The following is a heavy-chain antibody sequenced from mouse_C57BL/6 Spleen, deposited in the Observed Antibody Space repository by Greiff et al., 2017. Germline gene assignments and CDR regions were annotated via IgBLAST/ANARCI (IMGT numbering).Heavy chain of an antibody. J-gene: IGHJ1*03. Sequence: EVKVVESEGGLVQPGSSMKLSCTASGFTFSDYYMAWVRQVPEKGLEWVANINYDGSSTYYLDSLKSRFIISRDNAKNILYLQMSSLKSEDTATYYCARAYDYFLWYFDVWGTGTTVTVSS. CDR1: GFTFSDYY. CDR2: INYDGSST. D-gene: IGHD2-4*01. CDR3: ARAYDYFLWYFDV. V-gene: IGHV5-16*01.